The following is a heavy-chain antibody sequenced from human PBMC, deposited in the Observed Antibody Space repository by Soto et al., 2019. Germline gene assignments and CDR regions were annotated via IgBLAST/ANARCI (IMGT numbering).Heavy chain of an antibody. Sequence: QVQLVESGGGLVKPGGSLRLSCAASGFTFSNYYMSWVRQAPGKGLEWVSYISSIGTNRYYAESVEGRFTISRDNAKKSLYLQMNSLSAEDTAVYYCARDREYSPYGLDVWGQGTTVTVSS. CDR2: ISSIGTNR. J-gene: IGHJ6*02. V-gene: IGHV3-11*01. D-gene: IGHD5-12*01. CDR1: GFTFSNYY. CDR3: ARDREYSPYGLDV.